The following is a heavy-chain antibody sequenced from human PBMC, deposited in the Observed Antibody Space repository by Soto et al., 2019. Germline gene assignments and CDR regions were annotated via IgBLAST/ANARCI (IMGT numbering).Heavy chain of an antibody. CDR3: ARQDDFWSGDSGFDP. CDR2: LYYNGFS. J-gene: IGHJ5*02. Sequence: QLHLEESGPGLVKPSETLSLTCTVSGGSICSGSYYWGWIRQPPGKGPEWIGSLYYNGFSYYNPSLKSRLTRSVDTSKNQFSLKLTSVTAADTAVYYCARQDDFWSGDSGFDPWGQGTLVTVSS. V-gene: IGHV4-39*01. D-gene: IGHD3-3*01. CDR1: GGSICSGSYY.